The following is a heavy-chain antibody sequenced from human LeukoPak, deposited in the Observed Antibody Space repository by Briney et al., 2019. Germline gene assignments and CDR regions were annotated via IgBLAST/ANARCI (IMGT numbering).Heavy chain of an antibody. CDR2: ISGSGGST. CDR1: GFTFTKCA. J-gene: IGHJ4*02. D-gene: IGHD2-21*02. Sequence: GGSLRLSCVASGFTFTKCAMSWIRQAPGKGLEWVSAISGSGGSTYYADSVKGRFTISRDNSKNTLYLQMNSLRAEDTAVYYCAKMPFGGVTMYYFDYWGQGTLVTVSS. CDR3: AKMPFGGVTMYYFDY. V-gene: IGHV3-23*01.